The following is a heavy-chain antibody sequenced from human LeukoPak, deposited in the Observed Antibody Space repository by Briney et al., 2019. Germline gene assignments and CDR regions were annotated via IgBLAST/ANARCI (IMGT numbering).Heavy chain of an antibody. CDR2: ISAYNGNT. D-gene: IGHD3-9*01. CDR3: ARFRGMDYDIDY. V-gene: IGHV1-18*01. J-gene: IGHJ4*02. Sequence: ASVKVSCKASGYTFTSYGISWARQAPGQGLEWMGWISAYNGNTNYAQKLQGRVTMTTDTSTSTAHMELRSLRPDDTAVYYCARFRGMDYDIDYWGQGTLVTVSS. CDR1: GYTFTSYG.